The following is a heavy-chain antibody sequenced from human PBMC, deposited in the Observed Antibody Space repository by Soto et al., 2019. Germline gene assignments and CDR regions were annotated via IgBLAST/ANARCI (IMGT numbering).Heavy chain of an antibody. Sequence: SETLSLACAVYGGSFSGYYWSWIRQPPGKGLEWIGEINHRGSTNHNPSLKSRVTISVDTSKNQFSLKLSSVTAADTAVYYCARLYDFWSGYYLKYFDYWGQGILVTVSS. CDR2: INHRGST. V-gene: IGHV4-34*01. J-gene: IGHJ4*02. CDR1: GGSFSGYY. D-gene: IGHD3-3*01. CDR3: ARLYDFWSGYYLKYFDY.